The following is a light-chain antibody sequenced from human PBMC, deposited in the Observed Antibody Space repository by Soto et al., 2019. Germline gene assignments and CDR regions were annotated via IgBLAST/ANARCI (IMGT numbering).Light chain of an antibody. CDR1: QSVSSN. CDR2: GAS. V-gene: IGKV3-15*01. CDR3: QQYNNWPPYT. Sequence: EIVMTQSPATLSVSPGERATLSCRASQSVSSNLAWYEQKPGQAPRLLIYGASTRATGIPDRFSGSGYGTDFILAISILQSEDFAVYYCQQYNNWPPYTFGQGTKLQIK. J-gene: IGKJ2*01.